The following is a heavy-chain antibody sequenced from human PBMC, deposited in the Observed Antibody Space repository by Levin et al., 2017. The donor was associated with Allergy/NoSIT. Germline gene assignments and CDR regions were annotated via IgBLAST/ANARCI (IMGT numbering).Heavy chain of an antibody. CDR1: GVSIIGYY. J-gene: IGHJ4*02. V-gene: IGHV4-4*07. CDR3: ARGYSGDYQRFDY. CDR2: IYNNPNT. Sequence: SETLSLTCTVSGVSIIGYYWSWLRQPVGKGLECIGRIYNNPNTNYNPSLNSRVSMSVDNSMNQFSLKLRSVTAADTAVYYCARGYSGDYQRFDYWGQGILVTVSA. D-gene: IGHD5-12*01.